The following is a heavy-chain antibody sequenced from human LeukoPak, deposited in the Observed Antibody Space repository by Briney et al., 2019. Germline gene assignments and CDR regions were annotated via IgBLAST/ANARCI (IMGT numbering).Heavy chain of an antibody. CDR1: GGTSSSYA. D-gene: IGHD1-26*01. V-gene: IGHV1-69*13. Sequence: SVKVSCKASGGTSSSYAISWVRQAPGQGLEWMGGIIPIFGTANYAQKFQGRVTITADESTSTAYMELSSLRSEDTAVYYCARLLSGGSYYDNWFDPWGQGTLVTVSS. CDR3: ARLLSGGSYYDNWFDP. CDR2: IIPIFGTA. J-gene: IGHJ5*02.